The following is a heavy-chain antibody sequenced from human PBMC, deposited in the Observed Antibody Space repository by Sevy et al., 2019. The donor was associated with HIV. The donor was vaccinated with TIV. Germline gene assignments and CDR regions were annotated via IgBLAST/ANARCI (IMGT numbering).Heavy chain of an antibody. CDR1: GFTFSSYV. CDR3: AKEETTGYI. CDR2: ISASGGST. D-gene: IGHD3-9*01. J-gene: IGHJ4*02. V-gene: IGHV3-23*01. Sequence: GWSLRLSCTASGFTFSSYVISWVRQAPGKGLEWVSTISASGGSTYYADSVRGRFTISRDNSKKNVYLDMNSLRAEDTAIFYCAKEETTGYIWGQGTLVTVSS.